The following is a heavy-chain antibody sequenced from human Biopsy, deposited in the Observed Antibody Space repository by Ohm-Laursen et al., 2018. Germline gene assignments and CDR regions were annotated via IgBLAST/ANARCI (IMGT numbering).Heavy chain of an antibody. V-gene: IGHV3-9*01. CDR3: AKDLGQVTAAIGY. J-gene: IGHJ4*02. D-gene: IGHD2-21*02. Sequence: SLRLSCTAFGFTFDDYAMHWVRQAPAKGLEWGSGISWNNDTIGYADSVKGRFSIFRDNAKHSLYLQMNSLRAEDTALYYCAKDLGQVTAAIGYWGQGTLVTVSS. CDR2: ISWNNDTI. CDR1: GFTFDDYA.